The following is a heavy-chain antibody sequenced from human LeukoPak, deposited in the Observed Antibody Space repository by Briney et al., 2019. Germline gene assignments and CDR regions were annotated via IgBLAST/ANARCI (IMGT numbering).Heavy chain of an antibody. CDR3: ARLYCSTTTCYNFWFDH. CDR2: INPSGGST. J-gene: IGHJ5*02. CDR1: GYTFTSYY. V-gene: IGHV1-46*01. D-gene: IGHD2-2*02. Sequence: ASVKVSCKASGYTFTSYYMHWVRQAPGQGLEWMGIINPSGGSTSYAQKFQGRVTMTRDTSTSTVYMELSSLRSEDTAVYYCARLYCSTTTCYNFWFDHWGQGTLVTVSS.